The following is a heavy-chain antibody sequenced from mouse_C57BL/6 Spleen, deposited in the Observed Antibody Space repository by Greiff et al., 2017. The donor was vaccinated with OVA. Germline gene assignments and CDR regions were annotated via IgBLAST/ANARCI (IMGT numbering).Heavy chain of an antibody. V-gene: IGHV5-4*03. CDR2: ISDGGSYT. CDR1: GFTFSSYA. D-gene: IGHD4-1*01. Sequence: EVKLVESGGGLVKPGGSLKLSCAASGFTFSSYAMSWVRQTPEKRLEWVATISDGGSYTYYPDNVKGRFTISRDNAKNNLYLQMSHLKSEDTAMYYCARALTGNDFDYWGQGTTLTVSS. CDR3: ARALTGNDFDY. J-gene: IGHJ2*01.